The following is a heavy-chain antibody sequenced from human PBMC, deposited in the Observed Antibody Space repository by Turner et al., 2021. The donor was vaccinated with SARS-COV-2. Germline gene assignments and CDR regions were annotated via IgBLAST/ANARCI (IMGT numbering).Heavy chain of an antibody. D-gene: IGHD3-16*01. CDR2: ISGDDRNR. CDR3: ARGSRWFDDLRENAFDV. V-gene: IGHV1-18*01. Sequence: VQLVHSGPEVQKPGASVKVSCKAVGYTFCTYGVVWVRQAPGQGLEWMGGISGDDRNRNYAQSLQGRVTMARDTSKNTAYMEMRSLTADDTGVYFCARGSRWFDDLRENAFDVWGQGTLVTVSS. CDR1: GYTFCTYG. J-gene: IGHJ3*01.